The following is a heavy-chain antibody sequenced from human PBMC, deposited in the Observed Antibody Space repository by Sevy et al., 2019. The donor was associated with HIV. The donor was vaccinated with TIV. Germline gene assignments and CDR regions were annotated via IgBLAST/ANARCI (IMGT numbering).Heavy chain of an antibody. Sequence: SLILSCAASGFTFDDYAMHWVRQAPGKGLGWVSRISWNSGSIGYADSVKGRFTISRDNAKNSLYLQMNSLRAEDTALYYCAKDIGANWGLLGAFDIWGQGTMVTVSS. J-gene: IGHJ3*02. CDR1: GFTFDDYA. CDR3: AKDIGANWGLLGAFDI. V-gene: IGHV3-9*01. D-gene: IGHD7-27*01. CDR2: ISWNSGSI.